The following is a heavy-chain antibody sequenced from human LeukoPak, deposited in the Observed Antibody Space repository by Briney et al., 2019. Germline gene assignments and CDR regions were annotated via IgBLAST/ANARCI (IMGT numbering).Heavy chain of an antibody. CDR3: ARSYSLPEY. D-gene: IGHD1-26*01. J-gene: IGHJ4*02. V-gene: IGHV3-7*01. CDR1: GFTFSSYW. CDR2: IKQDGSEK. Sequence: PGGSLRLSCAASGFTFSSYWMSWVRQAPGKGLEWVANIKQDGSEKYYVDSVKGRFTVSRDNSKDMVYLQMNSLTTADTAVYYCARSYSLPEYWGQGTLVTVSS.